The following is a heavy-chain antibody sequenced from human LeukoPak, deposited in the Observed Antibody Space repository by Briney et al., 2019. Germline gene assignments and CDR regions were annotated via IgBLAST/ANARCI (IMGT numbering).Heavy chain of an antibody. Sequence: SVNVSFKASGGTFSSYAISWVRQAPGQGLEWMGGIFPIFGTANYAQKFQGRVTITTDESTSTAYMELSSLRSEDTAVYYCARGYCSSTSCYTGDPNWFDPWGQGTLVTVSS. V-gene: IGHV1-69*05. CDR2: IFPIFGTA. J-gene: IGHJ5*02. D-gene: IGHD2-2*02. CDR1: GGTFSSYA. CDR3: ARGYCSSTSCYTGDPNWFDP.